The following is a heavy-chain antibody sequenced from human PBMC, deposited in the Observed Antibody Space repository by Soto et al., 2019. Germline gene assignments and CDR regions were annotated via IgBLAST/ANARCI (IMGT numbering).Heavy chain of an antibody. J-gene: IGHJ6*03. V-gene: IGHV1-18*01. CDR2: ISVYNGNT. Sequence: QVQLVQSGGEVKKPGASVKGSCKASGYTFSSYGISWVRQAPGQGLEWMGWISVYNGNTNYAEKFQGRVTMTTDTSTSSAYTELGSLTSDDTPVYYCARRFGYSSSYNSYYSDVWGKGTTVTVSS. CDR3: ARRFGYSSSYNSYYSDV. D-gene: IGHD6-13*01. CDR1: GYTFSSYG.